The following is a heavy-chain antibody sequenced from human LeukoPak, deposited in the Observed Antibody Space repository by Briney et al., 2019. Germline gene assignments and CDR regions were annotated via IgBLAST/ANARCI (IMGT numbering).Heavy chain of an antibody. CDR2: INHSGST. V-gene: IGHV4-34*01. D-gene: IGHD6-13*01. CDR1: GGSFSGYY. CDR3: APKGAAAGTWWFDP. J-gene: IGHJ5*02. Sequence: SETLSLTCAVYGGSFSGYYWSWIRQPPGNGLEWIGEINHSGSTNYNPSLKSRVTISVDTSKNQFSLKLSTVTAADTALYYCAPKGAAAGTWWFDPCGQGTLVTVSS.